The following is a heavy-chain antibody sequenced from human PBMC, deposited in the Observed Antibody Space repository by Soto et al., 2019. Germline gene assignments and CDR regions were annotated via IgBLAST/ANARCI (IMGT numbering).Heavy chain of an antibody. CDR2: ISAYNGNT. Sequence: QVQLVQSGAEVKKPGASVKVSCKASGYTFTSYGISWVRQAPGQGLEWMGWISAYNGNTNYAQKPQGRVTMTTDTSTSTAYMERRSLRSDDTAVYYCASGIAAAVPEPYYYYGMDVWGKGTTVTVSS. D-gene: IGHD6-13*01. CDR1: GYTFTSYG. V-gene: IGHV1-18*01. CDR3: ASGIAAAVPEPYYYYGMDV. J-gene: IGHJ6*04.